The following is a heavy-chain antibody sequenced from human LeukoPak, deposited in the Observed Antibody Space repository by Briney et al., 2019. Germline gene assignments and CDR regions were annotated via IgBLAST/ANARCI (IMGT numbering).Heavy chain of an antibody. CDR1: GFTFSSYW. CDR3: AKLGGTARFDP. Sequence: PGGSLRLSCGASGFTFSSYWMSWVRQAPGRGLEWVANIKQDGSEKDCVDFVKGRFTISRDNAKNSLYLQMTNLRAEDTAIYYCAKLGGTARFDPWGQGTLVTVSS. CDR2: IKQDGSEK. J-gene: IGHJ5*02. D-gene: IGHD1-7*01. V-gene: IGHV3-7*01.